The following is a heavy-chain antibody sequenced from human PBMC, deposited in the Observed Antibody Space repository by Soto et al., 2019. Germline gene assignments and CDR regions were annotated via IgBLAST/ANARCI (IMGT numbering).Heavy chain of an antibody. CDR1: GFSVSATKY. CDR3: AIANDLNAFDM. J-gene: IGHJ3*02. Sequence: EVQLVESGGGLVQPGGSLRLSCVASGFSVSATKYMNWLRQAPDKGLEWVSVIYSGGTYYYADSVKGRFTISRHDSKNTLYLQMDSLRPEDTAVYFCAIANDLNAFDMWGHGTMVTVSS. V-gene: IGHV3-53*04. CDR2: IYSGGTY.